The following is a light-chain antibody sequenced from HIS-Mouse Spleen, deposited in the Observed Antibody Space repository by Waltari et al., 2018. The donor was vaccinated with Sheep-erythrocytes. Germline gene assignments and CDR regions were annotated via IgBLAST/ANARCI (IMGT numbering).Light chain of an antibody. CDR3: CSYAGSYNHV. CDR1: SRDVGGYNY. V-gene: IGLV2-11*02. J-gene: IGLJ1*01. CDR2: DDS. Sequence: QSALTQPRPVSGSPGPSVTISRPGNSRDVGGYNYVPWYQQHPGKAPKLMIYDDSKPPSGVPDRFSGSKSGNTASLTISGLQAEDEADYYCCSYAGSYNHVFATGTKVTVL.